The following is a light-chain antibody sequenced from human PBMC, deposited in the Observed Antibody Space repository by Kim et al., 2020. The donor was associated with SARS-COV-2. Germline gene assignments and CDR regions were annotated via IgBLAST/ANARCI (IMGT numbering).Light chain of an antibody. Sequence: SSELTQDPAVSVALGQTVRITCQGDSLRSYYATWYQQKPGRAPIVVIYGKNNRPSGIPDRFSGSSSGNTASLTNTGTQAGDEADYYCNSRDSNDNVVFGGGTQLTVL. CDR1: SLRSYY. CDR2: GKN. CDR3: NSRDSNDNVV. V-gene: IGLV3-19*01. J-gene: IGLJ2*01.